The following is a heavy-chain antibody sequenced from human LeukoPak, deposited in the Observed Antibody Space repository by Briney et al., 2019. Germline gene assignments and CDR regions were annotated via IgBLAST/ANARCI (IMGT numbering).Heavy chain of an antibody. CDR3: ARAGDGYNTPHDAFDI. CDR2: INPNSGGT. Sequence: GASVKVSCKASGYTFTSYGISWVRQAPGQGLEWMGWINPNSGGTNYAQKFQGRVTMTRDTSISTAYMELSRLRSDDTAVYYCARAGDGYNTPHDAFDIWGQGTMVTVSS. V-gene: IGHV1-2*02. CDR1: GYTFTSYG. J-gene: IGHJ3*02. D-gene: IGHD5-24*01.